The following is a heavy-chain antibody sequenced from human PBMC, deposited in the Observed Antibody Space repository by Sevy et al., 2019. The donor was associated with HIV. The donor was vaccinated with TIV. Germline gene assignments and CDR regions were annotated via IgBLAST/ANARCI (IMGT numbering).Heavy chain of an antibody. V-gene: IGHV4-30-4*01. D-gene: IGHD3-22*01. CDR3: ASERDSSGYFYFDS. CDR1: GGSISSGDYY. Sequence: SETLSLTCTVSGGSISSGDYYWSWIRQPPGKGLEWIGYIFYSGSTYFNPSLKSRVTISLDTSKSQFSLRLSSATAADTAVFYCASERDSSGYFYFDSWGQGTLVTVSS. CDR2: IFYSGST. J-gene: IGHJ4*02.